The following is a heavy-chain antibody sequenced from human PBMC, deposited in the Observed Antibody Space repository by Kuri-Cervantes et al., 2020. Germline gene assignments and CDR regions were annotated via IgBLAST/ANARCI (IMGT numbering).Heavy chain of an antibody. V-gene: IGHV1-69*05. CDR3: ARDSSGYSDDAFDI. CDR2: IIPIFGTA. D-gene: IGHD3-22*01. J-gene: IGHJ3*02. CDR1: GGTFSSYA. Sequence: SVKVSCKASGGTFSSYAISWVRQAPGQGLEWMGGIIPIFGTANYAQKFQGRVTITTDESTSTAYMELSSLRSDDTAVYYCARDSSGYSDDAFDIWGQGTMVTVSS.